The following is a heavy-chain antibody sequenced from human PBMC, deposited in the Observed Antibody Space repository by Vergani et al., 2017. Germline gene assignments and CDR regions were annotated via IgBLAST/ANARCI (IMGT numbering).Heavy chain of an antibody. CDR1: GFTFNSYA. V-gene: IGHV3-23*01. D-gene: IGHD2-2*01. CDR3: SKVCGSTSCPYGGGAFDV. CDR2: INNNGGST. J-gene: IGHJ3*01. Sequence: QLLESGGGLIQPGGSLRLSCAASGFTFNSYAMTWVRQAPGKGLEWVSGINNNGGSTYYADYVEGRFTISRDNSKNTLYLQMTDLRAEDTATYYCSKVCGSTSCPYGGGAFDVWVHGTMVTVSS.